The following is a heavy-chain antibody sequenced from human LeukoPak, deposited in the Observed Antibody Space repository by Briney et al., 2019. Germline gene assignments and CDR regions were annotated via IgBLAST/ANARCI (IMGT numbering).Heavy chain of an antibody. V-gene: IGHV3-74*01. CDR3: VRDSVRGVDY. Sequence: PGGSLRLSCAASGFTFSSYGMHWVRQAPGKGLVWVSRINTDGSSISYADSVKGRFTISRDNAKNTLYLQMNSLRAEDTAVYYCVRDSVRGVDYWGQGTLVTVSS. CDR2: INTDGSSI. D-gene: IGHD3-10*01. J-gene: IGHJ4*02. CDR1: GFTFSSYG.